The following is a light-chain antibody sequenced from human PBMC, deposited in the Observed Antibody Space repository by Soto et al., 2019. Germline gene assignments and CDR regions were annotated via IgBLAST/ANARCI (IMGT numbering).Light chain of an antibody. CDR2: SSD. V-gene: IGLV1-44*01. J-gene: IGLJ2*01. Sequence: QSVLTQPPSASGTPGQRVTLSCSGGRSNIGTNYVHWYQKLPGTAPKLLIYSSDHRPSGVPDRFSGTKSGTSASLVISGLQSEDEGDYYCAAWDDSLSGVIFGGGTKLTVL. CDR1: RSNIGTNY. CDR3: AAWDDSLSGVI.